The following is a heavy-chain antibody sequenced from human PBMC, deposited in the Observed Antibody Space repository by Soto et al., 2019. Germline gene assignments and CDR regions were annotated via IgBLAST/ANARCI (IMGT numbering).Heavy chain of an antibody. V-gene: IGHV5-51*01. Sequence: XESLKISCQGSGNSFTSYWIGWVLQMPGKGLEWMGIIYPGDSDTRYSPSFQGQVTISADKSISTAYLQWSSLKASDTAMYYCARQGAGIAAAGTRGAFDYWGQGTLVTVSS. CDR2: IYPGDSDT. D-gene: IGHD6-13*01. CDR3: ARQGAGIAAAGTRGAFDY. J-gene: IGHJ4*02. CDR1: GNSFTSYW.